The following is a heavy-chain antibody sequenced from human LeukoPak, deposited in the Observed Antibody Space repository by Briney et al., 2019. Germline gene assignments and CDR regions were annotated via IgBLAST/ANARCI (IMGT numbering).Heavy chain of an antibody. CDR3: GKTTTGYSSGQKPAWPVDY. V-gene: IGHV3-23*01. J-gene: IGHJ4*02. Sequence: GASLRLSCEASGFTFGSYAMYWVRQAPGKGLEWVAGVFGSGGSAHYADSAKGRFAISRDNSKNTVYLQINSLRAEDTAVYYCGKTTTGYSSGQKPAWPVDYWGQGTLVTVSS. CDR1: GFTFGSYA. CDR2: VFGSGGSA. D-gene: IGHD6-19*01.